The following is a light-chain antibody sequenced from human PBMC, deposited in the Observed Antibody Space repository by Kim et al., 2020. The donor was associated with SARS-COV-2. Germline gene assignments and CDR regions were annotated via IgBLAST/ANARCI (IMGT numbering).Light chain of an antibody. CDR2: GAS. J-gene: IGKJ5*01. V-gene: IGKV3-15*01. Sequence: SPGERATLSCRASQSVSSKLAWYQQKPGQAPRLLIYGASTRATGIPARFSGSGSGTEFTLTISSLQSEDFAVYYCQQYNNWPPITFGQGTRLEIK. CDR3: QQYNNWPPIT. CDR1: QSVSSK.